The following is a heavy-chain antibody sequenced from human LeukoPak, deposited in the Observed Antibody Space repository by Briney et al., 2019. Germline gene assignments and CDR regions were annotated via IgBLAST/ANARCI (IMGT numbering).Heavy chain of an antibody. CDR3: ARGLYSSSLWVGVQKYNWFDP. Sequence: SETLSLACAVYGGSFSRCYWSWIRQPPGKGLEWIGEINHSGSTNYNPSLKSRVTISVDTSKNQFSLKLSSVTAADTAVYYCARGLYSSSLWVGVQKYNWFDPWGQGTLVTVSS. CDR2: INHSGST. CDR1: GGSFSRCY. D-gene: IGHD6-6*01. V-gene: IGHV4-34*01. J-gene: IGHJ5*02.